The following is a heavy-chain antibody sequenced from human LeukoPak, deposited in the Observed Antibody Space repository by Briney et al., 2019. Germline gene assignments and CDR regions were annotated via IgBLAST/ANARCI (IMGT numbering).Heavy chain of an antibody. CDR1: GYTFSGYG. J-gene: IGHJ4*02. D-gene: IGHD4-17*01. Sequence: ASVKVSCKASGYTFSGYGFSWVRQAPGQGLEGMGWISAYNGNTKYAQKYQGRVTMTTDTSTSTAYMELRSLRSDDTAVYYCARGAGSYGDYSLWLGYWGQGTLVTVSS. V-gene: IGHV1-18*01. CDR3: ARGAGSYGDYSLWLGY. CDR2: ISAYNGNT.